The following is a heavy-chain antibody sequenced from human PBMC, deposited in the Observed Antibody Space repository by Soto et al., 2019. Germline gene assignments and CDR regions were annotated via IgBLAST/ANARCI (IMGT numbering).Heavy chain of an antibody. V-gene: IGHV1-18*01. J-gene: IGHJ4*02. CDR3: ARGRYGDY. CDR2: ISAHNGNT. D-gene: IGHD1-1*01. Sequence: QVHLVQSGAEVKKPGASVKVSCKGSGYGFTTYGITWVRQAPGQGLEWMAWISAHNGNTNYARKLQGRVTVTRDTSTSTAYMELRSLRSEDTAVYYCARGRYGDYWGQGALVTVSS. CDR1: GYGFTTYG.